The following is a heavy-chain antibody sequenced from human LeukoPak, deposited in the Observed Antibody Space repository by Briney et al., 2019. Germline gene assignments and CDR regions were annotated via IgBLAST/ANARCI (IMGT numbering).Heavy chain of an antibody. CDR3: ARRTSDSSGFYLFDY. J-gene: IGHJ4*02. D-gene: IGHD3-22*01. V-gene: IGHV5-51*01. CDR2: IYPSDSDT. CDR1: GYSFTNYW. Sequence: GESLKISCKGSGYSFTNYWIGWVRQIPGKGLEWMGIIYPSDSDTRYSPSFQGQVTSSADKSISTAYLQWSSLKASDTAMYYCARRTSDSSGFYLFDYWGQGALVTVSS.